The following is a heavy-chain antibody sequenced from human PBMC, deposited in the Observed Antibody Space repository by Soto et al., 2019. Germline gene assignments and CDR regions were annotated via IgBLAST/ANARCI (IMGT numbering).Heavy chain of an antibody. D-gene: IGHD5-12*01. Sequence: GGSLRLSCAASGFTFSSYGMHWVRQAPGKGLEWVAVISYDGSNKYYADSVKGRFTISRDNSKNTLYLQMNSLRAEDTAVYYCAKAQGLDYWGPGTLVTVSS. CDR3: AKAQGLDY. CDR2: ISYDGSNK. J-gene: IGHJ4*02. V-gene: IGHV3-30*18. CDR1: GFTFSSYG.